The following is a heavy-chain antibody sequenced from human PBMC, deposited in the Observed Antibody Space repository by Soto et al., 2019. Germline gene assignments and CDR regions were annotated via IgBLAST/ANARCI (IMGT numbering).Heavy chain of an antibody. V-gene: IGHV4-4*07. Sequence: SETLSLTCTVSGDSFSNSYWSWIRQPAGRGLEWIGRIYPSGTTNYNPSLKSRLTLSRDTSKNQFSLSLRSVTAADAAVYFCARDDFGSAGMDVWGQGTTVTVSS. J-gene: IGHJ6*02. CDR1: GDSFSNSY. CDR3: ARDDFGSAGMDV. CDR2: IYPSGTT. D-gene: IGHD3-10*01.